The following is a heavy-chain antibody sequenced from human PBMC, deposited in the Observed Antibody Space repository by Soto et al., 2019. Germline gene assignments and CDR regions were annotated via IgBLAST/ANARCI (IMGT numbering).Heavy chain of an antibody. V-gene: IGHV1-46*03. D-gene: IGHD4-17*01. CDR1: GYTFTSYY. CDR3: ARDGSNLGTVTTSGWFDP. J-gene: IGHJ5*02. CDR2: INPSGGST. Sequence: ASVKVSCKASGYTFTSYYMHWVRQAPGQGLEWMGIINPSGGSTSYAQKLQGRVTMTRDTSTSTVYMELSSLRSEDTAVYYCARDGSNLGTVTTSGWFDPWGQGTLVTVSS.